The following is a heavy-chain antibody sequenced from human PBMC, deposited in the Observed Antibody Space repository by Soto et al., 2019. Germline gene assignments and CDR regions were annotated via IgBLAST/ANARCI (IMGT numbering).Heavy chain of an antibody. CDR1: GGSISSYY. D-gene: IGHD2-21*02. CDR2: MYNTGST. V-gene: IGHV4-59*01. J-gene: IGHJ6*02. CDR3: ARDLWGYCGTDCYPLDV. Sequence: PSETLSLTCTVSGGSISSYYWSWIRQPPGKGPEWIGYMYNTGSTIYNPSLKSRVTISVDTSKNQFSLKLNSVTAADTAVYYCARDLWGYCGTDCYPLDVWGQGTTVT.